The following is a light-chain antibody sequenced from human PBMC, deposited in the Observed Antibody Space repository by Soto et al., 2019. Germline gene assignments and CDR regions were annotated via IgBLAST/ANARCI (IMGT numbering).Light chain of an antibody. Sequence: IHLTQSPSFLSASVGDRVTITCRASEGISNFLAWYQQKPGKAPELLIYTASTLRSGVPSRFSGSGSGTEFTLTISRLQPEDFATFYCQQLHTYPYTFGQGTRLDI. CDR3: QQLHTYPYT. CDR2: TAS. J-gene: IGKJ2*01. CDR1: EGISNF. V-gene: IGKV1-9*01.